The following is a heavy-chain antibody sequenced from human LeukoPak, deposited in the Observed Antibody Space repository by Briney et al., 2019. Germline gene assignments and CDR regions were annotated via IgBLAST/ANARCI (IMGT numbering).Heavy chain of an antibody. V-gene: IGHV5-51*01. CDR1: GYSFNTYW. CDR3: ALLQGGSGWYTGYFDY. J-gene: IGHJ4*02. CDR2: IYPGDSDT. Sequence: GESLKISCKGSGYSFNTYWIGWVRQMPGKGLEWVGIIYPGDSDTRYSPSFQGQVTISADKSISTAYLQWSSLKASDTAMYYCALLQGGSGWYTGYFDYWGQGTLVTVSS. D-gene: IGHD6-19*01.